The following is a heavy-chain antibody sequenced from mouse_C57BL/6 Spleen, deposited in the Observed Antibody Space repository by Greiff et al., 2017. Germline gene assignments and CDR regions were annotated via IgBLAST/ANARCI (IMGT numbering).Heavy chain of an antibody. CDR2: ISYDGSN. CDR1: GYSITSGYY. D-gene: IGHD2-5*01. CDR3: ASAYYSNYVDY. J-gene: IGHJ2*01. V-gene: IGHV3-6*01. Sequence: ESGPGLVKPSQSLSLTCSVTGYSITSGYYWNWIRQFPGNKLEWMGYISYDGSNNYNPSLKNRISITRDTSKNQFFLKLNSVTTEDTATYYCASAYYSNYVDYWGQGTTLTVSS.